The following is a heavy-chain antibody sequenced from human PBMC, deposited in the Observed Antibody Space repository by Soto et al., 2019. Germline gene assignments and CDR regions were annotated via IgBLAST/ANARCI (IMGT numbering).Heavy chain of an antibody. D-gene: IGHD7-27*01. CDR2: INKDGSQK. CDR3: VRELGLAY. Sequence: GGSLRLSCAASGFTLSNYWMTWVRQAPGKGLEWVDNINKDGSQKNYVDSVKGRFTIARDNGQNSLSLQINSLRVEDTAVYYCVRELGLAYWGQGALVTVSS. V-gene: IGHV3-7*03. J-gene: IGHJ4*02. CDR1: GFTLSNYW.